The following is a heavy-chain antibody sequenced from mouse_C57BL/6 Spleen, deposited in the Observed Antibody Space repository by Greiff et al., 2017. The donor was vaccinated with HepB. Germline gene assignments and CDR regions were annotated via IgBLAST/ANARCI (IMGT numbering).Heavy chain of an antibody. CDR3: ARRRFTTVVDWYFDV. Sequence: QVQLQQPGAELVKPGASVKMSCKASGYTFTSYWITWVKQRPGQGLEWIGDIYPGSGSTNYNEKFKSKATLTVDTSSSTAYMQLSSLTSEDSAVYYCARRRFTTVVDWYFDVWGTGTTVTVSS. D-gene: IGHD1-1*01. J-gene: IGHJ1*03. CDR2: IYPGSGST. CDR1: GYTFTSYW. V-gene: IGHV1-55*01.